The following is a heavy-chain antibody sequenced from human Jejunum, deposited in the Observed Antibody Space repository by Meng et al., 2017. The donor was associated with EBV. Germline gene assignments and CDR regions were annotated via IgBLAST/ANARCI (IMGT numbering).Heavy chain of an antibody. CDR1: GYSFTSRA. D-gene: IGHD2-2*01. V-gene: IGHV7-4-1*02. CDR3: ARGEGGYCSSSSCYLGT. CDR2: INTDTRNP. Sequence: QVELGQSGSELKPPGASVKVSCKGSGYSFTSRAMHWVRQAPGQGLEWMGWINTDTRNPTYAQGLTGRFVFSLDTSVSTAYLQISSLKAEDTAVYYCARGEGGYCSSSSCYLGTWGQGTLVTVSS. J-gene: IGHJ4*02.